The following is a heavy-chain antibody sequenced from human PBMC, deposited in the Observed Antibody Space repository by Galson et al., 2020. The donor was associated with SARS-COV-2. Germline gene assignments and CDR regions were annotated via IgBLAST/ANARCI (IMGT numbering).Heavy chain of an antibody. D-gene: IGHD6-19*01. V-gene: IGHV2-5*02. CDR1: GFSLSTSQVG. CDR2: IYWDDDK. CDR3: AHRRLYSNRWDEAVFDY. Sequence: SGPTLVKPTQTLTLTCTFSGFSLSTSQVGVGWIRQPPGKALEWLALIYWDDDKRYSPSLKSRLTITKDTSRNQVVLTMTNLDPVDTATYYCAHRRLYSNRWDEAVFDYWGQGTLVTVSS. J-gene: IGHJ4*02.